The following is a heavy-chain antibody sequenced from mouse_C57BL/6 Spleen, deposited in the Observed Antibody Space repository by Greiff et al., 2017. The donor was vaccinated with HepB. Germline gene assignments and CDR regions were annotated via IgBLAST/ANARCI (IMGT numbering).Heavy chain of an antibody. CDR1: GFTFSSYG. Sequence: EVQLVESGGDLVKPGGSLKLSCAASGFTFSSYGMSWVRQTPDKRLEWVATISSGGSYTYYPDSVKGRFTISRDNAKNTMYLQMSSLKSEDTAMYYCARQYYGSSYHYAMDYWGQGTSLTVSS. J-gene: IGHJ4*01. CDR2: ISSGGSYT. CDR3: ARQYYGSSYHYAMDY. D-gene: IGHD1-1*01. V-gene: IGHV5-6*01.